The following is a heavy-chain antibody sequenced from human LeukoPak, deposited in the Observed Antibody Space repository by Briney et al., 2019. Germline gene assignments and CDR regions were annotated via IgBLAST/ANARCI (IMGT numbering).Heavy chain of an antibody. Sequence: SETLSLTCTVSGYSISSGYYWGWIRQPPGKGLEWTGSIDHSGSTYYNPSLKSRITISVDTSKNQFSLKLSSVTAADTAVYYCARSNHLTIFGVVTAFDYWGQGTLVTVSS. CDR3: ARSNHLTIFGVVTAFDY. J-gene: IGHJ4*02. CDR1: GYSISSGYY. V-gene: IGHV4-38-2*02. CDR2: IDHSGST. D-gene: IGHD3-3*01.